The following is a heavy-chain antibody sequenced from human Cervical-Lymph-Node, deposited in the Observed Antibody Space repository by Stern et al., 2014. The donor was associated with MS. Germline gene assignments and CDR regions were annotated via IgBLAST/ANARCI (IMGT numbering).Heavy chain of an antibody. Sequence: VQLVESGGGVVQPGRALRLSCAASGFTFSHYALHWVRQAPGKGLEWVALISYDGRNAVYAGSVQGRFTISRDSSRNTVVLDMDSLRVEDTAIYYCAKVAVTTITFYFDYWGQGTLVTVSS. CDR3: AKVAVTTITFYFDY. CDR1: GFTFSHYA. CDR2: ISYDGRNA. J-gene: IGHJ4*02. D-gene: IGHD4-17*01. V-gene: IGHV3-30*18.